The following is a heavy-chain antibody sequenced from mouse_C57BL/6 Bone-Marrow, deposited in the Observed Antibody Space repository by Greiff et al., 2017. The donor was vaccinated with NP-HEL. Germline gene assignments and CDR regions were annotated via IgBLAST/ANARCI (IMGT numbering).Heavy chain of an antibody. Sequence: VKLQESGAELVKPGASVKVSCKASGYTFTSYWMHWVKQRPGQGLEWIGRIHPSDSDTNYNQKFKGKATLTVGKSSSTAYMQLSSLTSEDSAVFYCAICRYSNYVNWYFDVWGTGTTVTVSS. V-gene: IGHV1-74*01. CDR1: GYTFTSYW. CDR3: AICRYSNYVNWYFDV. D-gene: IGHD2-5*01. J-gene: IGHJ1*03. CDR2: IHPSDSDT.